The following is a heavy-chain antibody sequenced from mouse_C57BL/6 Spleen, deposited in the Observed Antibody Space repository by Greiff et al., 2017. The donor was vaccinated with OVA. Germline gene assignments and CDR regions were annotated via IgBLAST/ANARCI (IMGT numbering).Heavy chain of an antibody. CDR2: IWSGGST. V-gene: IGHV2-2*02. CDR1: GFSLTSYG. J-gene: IGHJ3*01. D-gene: IGHD2-4*01. Sequence: QVQLQQSGPGLVQPSQSLSISCTVSGFSLTSYGVHWVRQSPGKGLEWLGVIWSGGSTDYNAAFISSLSIRKDKSNSQVFCKMNRLQANDTAIYDCARKDDYDGAWFADWGQGTLVTVSA. CDR3: ARKDDYDGAWFAD.